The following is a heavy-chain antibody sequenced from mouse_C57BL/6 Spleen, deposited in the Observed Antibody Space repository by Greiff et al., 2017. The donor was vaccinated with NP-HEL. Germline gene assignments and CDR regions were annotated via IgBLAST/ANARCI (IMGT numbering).Heavy chain of an antibody. D-gene: IGHD1-1*01. CDR2: INPNNGGT. J-gene: IGHJ2*01. V-gene: IGHV1-22*01. CDR1: GYTFTDYN. CDR3: ARGTTVVGGY. Sequence: EVKLQESGPELVKPGASVKMSCKASGYTFTDYNMHWVKQSHGKSLEWIGYINPNNGGTSYNQKFKGKATLTVNKSSSTAYMELRSLTSEDSAVYYCARGTTVVGGYWGQGTTLTVSS.